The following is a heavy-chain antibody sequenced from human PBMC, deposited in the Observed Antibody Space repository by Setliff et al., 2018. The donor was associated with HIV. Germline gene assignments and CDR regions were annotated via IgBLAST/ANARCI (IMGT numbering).Heavy chain of an antibody. CDR3: ATDPRRLSY. CDR1: GFTFSSFN. CDR2: ISVSGADI. D-gene: IGHD2-21*01. J-gene: IGHJ4*02. V-gene: IGHV3-21*05. Sequence: GGSLRLSCAASGFTFSSFNMNWVRQAPGKGLEWVSYISVSGADIKYADSVKGRFTISRDNAKNSLYLQMNSLRAEDTAVYYCATDPRRLSYWGQGT.